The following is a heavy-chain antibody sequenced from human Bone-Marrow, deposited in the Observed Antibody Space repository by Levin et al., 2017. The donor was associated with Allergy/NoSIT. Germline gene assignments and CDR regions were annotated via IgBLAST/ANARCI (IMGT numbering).Heavy chain of an antibody. V-gene: IGHV3-30*09. J-gene: IGHJ1*01. D-gene: IGHD3-22*01. Sequence: SCVGSGFTFSKSAIHWVRQAPGKGLEWMALISFDGFDKYYADSVKGRLALSRDDSRNTAYLEINRLRPDDTAVYYCARDFDGNGRSGVALAEYIQYWGQGTRVTVSS. CDR2: ISFDGFDK. CDR3: ARDFDGNGRSGVALAEYIQY. CDR1: GFTFSKSA.